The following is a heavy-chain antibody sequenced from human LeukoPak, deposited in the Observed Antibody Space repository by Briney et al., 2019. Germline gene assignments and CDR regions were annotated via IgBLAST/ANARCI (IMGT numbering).Heavy chain of an antibody. Sequence: PGGSLRLSCAASGFTFSSYSMNWVRQAPGKGLEWVSYISSSSSTIYYADSVKGRFTISRDNAKNSLYLQMNSLRAEDTAVYYCARSSDFWSGYYVYWGQGTLVTVSS. V-gene: IGHV3-48*01. CDR2: ISSSSSTI. CDR3: ARSSDFWSGYYVY. CDR1: GFTFSSYS. J-gene: IGHJ4*02. D-gene: IGHD3-3*01.